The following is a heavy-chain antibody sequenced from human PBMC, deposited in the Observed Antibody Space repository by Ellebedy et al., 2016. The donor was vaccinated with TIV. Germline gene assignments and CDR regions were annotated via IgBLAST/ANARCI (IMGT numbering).Heavy chain of an antibody. J-gene: IGHJ6*02. Sequence: GESLKISXTASGFTFGDYAMSWVRQAPGKGLEGVRFFRSKAYGGTTEYAASVKGRFTISRDDSKSIAYLQMNSLKAEDTAVYYCTRDLTTLAAAGTGIYYYTMDVWGQGTTVTVSS. CDR1: GFTFGDYA. CDR3: TRDLTTLAAAGTGIYYYTMDV. D-gene: IGHD6-13*01. CDR2: FRSKAYGGTT. V-gene: IGHV3-49*04.